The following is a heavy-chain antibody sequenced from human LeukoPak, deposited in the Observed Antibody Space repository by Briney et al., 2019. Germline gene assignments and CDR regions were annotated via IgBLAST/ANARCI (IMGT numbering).Heavy chain of an antibody. Sequence: PGGSLRLSCAASGFTFSSYAMRWVRQAPGKGLEWVAVSSYDGGDKYYAESVKGRFTIFRDNSKNTLYLQMNSLRAEDTAVYYCAKDSTYGSGSYTTHWGQGTPVTVSS. CDR1: GFTFSSYA. CDR3: AKDSTYGSGSYTTH. J-gene: IGHJ4*02. D-gene: IGHD3-10*01. V-gene: IGHV3-30*18. CDR2: SSYDGGDK.